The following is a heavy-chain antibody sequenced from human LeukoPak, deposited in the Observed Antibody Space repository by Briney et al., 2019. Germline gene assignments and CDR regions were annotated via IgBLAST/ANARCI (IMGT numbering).Heavy chain of an antibody. Sequence: GGSLRLSCADSGFTFSTYWMTWVRQAPGKGLEWVANIKQDGSEKYYVDSVKGRFTISRDNAKNSLYLQMNSLRAEDTAVYYCARDRPPYGSGSYYNIWGQGTLVTVSS. CDR1: GFTFSTYW. V-gene: IGHV3-7*01. CDR3: ARDRPPYGSGSYYNI. CDR2: IKQDGSEK. J-gene: IGHJ4*02. D-gene: IGHD3-10*01.